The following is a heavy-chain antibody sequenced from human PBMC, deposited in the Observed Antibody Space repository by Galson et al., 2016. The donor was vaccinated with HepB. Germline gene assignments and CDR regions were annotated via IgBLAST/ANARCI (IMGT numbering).Heavy chain of an antibody. CDR1: GVSISSGYW. Sequence: ETLSLTCAVSGVSISSGYWWGWVRQSPEKGLQWLGDIDRSGGSNYNPSLESRVIISIDNSKNQVSLTLNSVTAADTAVYYCARSSGWYAVDCWGQGTLVIVSS. V-gene: IGHV4-4*02. J-gene: IGHJ4*02. D-gene: IGHD6-19*01. CDR2: IDRSGGS. CDR3: ARSSGWYAVDC.